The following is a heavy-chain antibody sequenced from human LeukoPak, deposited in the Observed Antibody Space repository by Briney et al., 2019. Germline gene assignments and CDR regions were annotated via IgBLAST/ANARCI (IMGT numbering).Heavy chain of an antibody. D-gene: IGHD3-22*01. J-gene: IGHJ3*02. CDR1: GGSISSGGYS. Sequence: SSETLSLTCAVSGGSISSGGYSWSWIRQPPGKGLEWIGYIYHSGSTYYNPSLKSRVTISVDRSKNQFSLKLSSVTAADTAVYYCARVKTYYYDSSGYYHGAFDIWGQGTMVTVSS. CDR2: IYHSGST. V-gene: IGHV4-30-2*01. CDR3: ARVKTYYYDSSGYYHGAFDI.